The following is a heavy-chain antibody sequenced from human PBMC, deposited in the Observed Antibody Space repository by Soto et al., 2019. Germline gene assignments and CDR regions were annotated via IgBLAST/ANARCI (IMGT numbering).Heavy chain of an antibody. D-gene: IGHD1-26*01. Sequence: ASVKVSCKVSGYTLTELSMHWVRQAPGKGLEWMGGFDPEDGETIYAQKFQGRVTMTEDTSTDTAYMELSSLRSEDTAVYYCASIRSGSYLYYFDYWGQGTLVPSPQ. CDR3: ASIRSGSYLYYFDY. J-gene: IGHJ4*02. CDR2: FDPEDGET. CDR1: GYTLTELS. V-gene: IGHV1-24*01.